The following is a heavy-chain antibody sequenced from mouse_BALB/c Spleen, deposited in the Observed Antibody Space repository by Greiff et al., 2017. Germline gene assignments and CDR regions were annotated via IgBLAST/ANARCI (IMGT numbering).Heavy chain of an antibody. Sequence: QVQLQQSGPELLKPGASVGISCKPSGYTFTSYYIHWVKQRPGQGLEWIGWIYPGNVNTKYNEKFKGKATLTADKSSSTAYMQLSSLTSEDSAVYFCAREAGSSYSYAMDYWGQGTSVTVSS. CDR2: IYPGNVNT. J-gene: IGHJ4*01. CDR1: GYTFTSYY. CDR3: AREAGSSYSYAMDY. D-gene: IGHD1-1*01. V-gene: IGHV1S56*01.